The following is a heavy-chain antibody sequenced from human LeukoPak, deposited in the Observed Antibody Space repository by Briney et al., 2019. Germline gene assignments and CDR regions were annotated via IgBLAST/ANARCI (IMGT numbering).Heavy chain of an antibody. J-gene: IGHJ5*02. D-gene: IGHD2-2*01. V-gene: IGHV4-39*07. CDR2: INHSGST. Sequence: SETLSLTCTVSGGSISSSSYYWGWIRQPPGKGLEWIGEINHSGSTNYNPSLKSRVTISVDTSKNQFSLKLSSVTAADTAVYYCARLVSGVVVVPAARARGRFDPWGQGTLVTVSS. CDR3: ARLVSGVVVVPAARARGRFDP. CDR1: GGSISSSSYY.